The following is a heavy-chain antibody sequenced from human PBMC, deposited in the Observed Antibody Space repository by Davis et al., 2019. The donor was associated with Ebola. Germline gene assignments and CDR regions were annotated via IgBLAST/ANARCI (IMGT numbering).Heavy chain of an antibody. CDR2: INHGGST. J-gene: IGHJ1*01. CDR1: GESFSGYY. Sequence: PSETLSLTCAVYGESFSGYYWSWIRQSPGKGLEWIGEINHGGSTSYNPSFKSRVTISIDTSKNQFSLNLNSVTAADTALYYCARGRGWLQSQYFRYWGQGTLVTVSS. V-gene: IGHV4-34*01. D-gene: IGHD5-24*01. CDR3: ARGRGWLQSQYFRY.